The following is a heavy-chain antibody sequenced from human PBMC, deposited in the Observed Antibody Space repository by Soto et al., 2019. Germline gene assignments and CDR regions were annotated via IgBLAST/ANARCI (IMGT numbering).Heavy chain of an antibody. J-gene: IGHJ2*01. CDR1: GGSFSGYY. CDR2: INHSGST. V-gene: IGHV4-34*01. CDR3: ARGGGIAAAGTPRYWYFDL. Sequence: QVQLQQWGAGLLKPSETLSLTCAVSGGSFSGYYWSWIRQPPGKGLEWIGVINHSGSTNYNPSLKSRVTISVDTSKNQFSLKLSSVTAADTAVYYCARGGGIAAAGTPRYWYFDLWGRGTLVTVSS. D-gene: IGHD6-13*01.